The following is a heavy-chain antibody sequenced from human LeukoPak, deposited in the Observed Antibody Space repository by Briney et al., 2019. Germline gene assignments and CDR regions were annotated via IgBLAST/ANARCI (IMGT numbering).Heavy chain of an antibody. CDR1: GGTFSSYA. V-gene: IGHV1-69*13. CDR2: IIPIFGTA. Sequence: ASVKVSCRASGGTFSSYAISWVRQAPGQGLEWMGGIIPIFGTANYAQKFQGRATITADESTSTAYMELSSLRSEDTAVYYCARGLKGAFDIWGQGTMVTVSS. J-gene: IGHJ3*02. CDR3: ARGLKGAFDI.